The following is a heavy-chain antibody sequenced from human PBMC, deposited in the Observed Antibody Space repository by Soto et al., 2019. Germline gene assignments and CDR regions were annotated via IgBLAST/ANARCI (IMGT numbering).Heavy chain of an antibody. CDR3: ARFVYCGGDCYGYFDY. J-gene: IGHJ4*02. D-gene: IGHD2-21*02. CDR2: IIPIFGTA. Sequence: GASVKVSCKASGGTFSSYAISWVRQAPGQGLEWMGGIIPIFGTANYAQKFQGRVTITADESTSTAYMELSSLRSEDTAVYYCARFVYCGGDCYGYFDYWGQGTLVTVSS. V-gene: IGHV1-69*13. CDR1: GGTFSSYA.